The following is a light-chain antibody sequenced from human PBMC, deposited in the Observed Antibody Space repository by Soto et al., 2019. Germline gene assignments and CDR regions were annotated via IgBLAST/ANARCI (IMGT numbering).Light chain of an antibody. J-gene: IGKJ1*01. CDR3: QQYGSSPLT. Sequence: EMVLTQSPGTLSLSPGERATLSCRASQSVSSSYLAWYQQKPGQAPRLLIYGASSRATGIPDRFSGSGSGIDFTLTISRLEPEDFAVYYCQQYGSSPLTFGQGTKVEIK. V-gene: IGKV3-20*01. CDR1: QSVSSSY. CDR2: GAS.